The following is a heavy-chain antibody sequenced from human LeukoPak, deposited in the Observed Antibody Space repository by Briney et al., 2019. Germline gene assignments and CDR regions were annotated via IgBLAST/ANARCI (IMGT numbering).Heavy chain of an antibody. CDR3: ASLLDNDSRGDPDTFDV. CDR2: IYYTGRT. Sequence: SETLSLTCTVSGGSVSGHYWSWVRQPAGKERELNGFIYYTGRTRYKPSLQGRATISEDTSKNHYSLKLTSMTAADAAAYYCASLLDNDSRGDPDTFDVWGQGTKVTVSS. V-gene: IGHV4-59*02. J-gene: IGHJ3*01. CDR1: GGSVSGHY. D-gene: IGHD3-22*01.